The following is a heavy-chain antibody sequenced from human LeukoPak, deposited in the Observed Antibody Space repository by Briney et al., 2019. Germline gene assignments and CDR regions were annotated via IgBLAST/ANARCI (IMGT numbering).Heavy chain of an antibody. CDR1: GFTFNNYA. J-gene: IGHJ3*01. V-gene: IGHV3-21*04. Sequence: MPGGSLRLSCAASGFTFNNYAMNWVRQGPGKGLEWVSSISSSSSYIYYADSVKGRFTISRDNAKNSLYLQMNSLRAEDTAVYYCAKDFSVYGDSNWGQGTMVTVSS. D-gene: IGHD4-17*01. CDR2: ISSSSSYI. CDR3: AKDFSVYGDSN.